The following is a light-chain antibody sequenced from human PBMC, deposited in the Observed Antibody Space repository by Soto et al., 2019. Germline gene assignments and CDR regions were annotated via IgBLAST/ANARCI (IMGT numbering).Light chain of an antibody. Sequence: DIQMTQSPSTLSASVGDRVTITCRASQSISSWLAWYQQKPGKAPKLLIYKASSLESGVPSRFSGSGSGTEFTLTISSLHPDDFATYYCQQYNSYSPQFTFGPGTKVDIK. CDR2: KAS. V-gene: IGKV1-5*03. CDR1: QSISSW. J-gene: IGKJ3*01. CDR3: QQYNSYSPQFT.